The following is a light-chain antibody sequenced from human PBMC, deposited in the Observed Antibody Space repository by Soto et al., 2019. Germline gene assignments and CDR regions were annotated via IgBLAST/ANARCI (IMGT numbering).Light chain of an antibody. J-gene: IGLJ2*01. CDR3: SSYTLTLYVI. V-gene: IGLV2-14*03. CDR1: SNDIGAYNY. Sequence: QSALTQPASVSGSPGQSITISCTGTSNDIGAYNYVSWYQQHPGKAPNLIIYDVSNRPSGISNRFSGSKSGNTASLTISGPQAEDGADYYCSSYTLTLYVIFGRGTKVTVL. CDR2: DVS.